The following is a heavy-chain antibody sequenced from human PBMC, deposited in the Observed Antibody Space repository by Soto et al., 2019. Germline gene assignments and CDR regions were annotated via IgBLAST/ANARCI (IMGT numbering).Heavy chain of an antibody. CDR2: IYYSGST. V-gene: IGHV4-30-4*01. J-gene: IGHJ5*02. CDR3: ARAPAPDYSPWFDP. Sequence: SETLSLTCTVSGGSISSGDYYWSWIRQPPGKGLEWIGYIYYSGSTYYNPSLKSRVTISVDTSKNQFSLKLSSVTAADTAVYYCARAPAPDYSPWFDPWGQGTLVTVSS. CDR1: GGSISSGDYY. D-gene: IGHD4-4*01.